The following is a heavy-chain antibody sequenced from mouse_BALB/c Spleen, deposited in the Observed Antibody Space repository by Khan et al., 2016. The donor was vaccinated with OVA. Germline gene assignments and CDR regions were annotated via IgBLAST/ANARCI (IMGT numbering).Heavy chain of an antibody. Sequence: EVMLVESGGDLVKPGGSLKFSCAASGFTFSSYSMSWVRQTPDKRLEWVATISSGGDYTYYSDNVKGRFTISRDNAKNTLYLQMSSLKSEDTAMYYCASHLTGSFAYWDQGTLVTVSA. J-gene: IGHJ3*01. CDR2: ISSGGDYT. CDR3: ASHLTGSFAY. V-gene: IGHV5-6*01. CDR1: GFTFSSYS. D-gene: IGHD4-1*01.